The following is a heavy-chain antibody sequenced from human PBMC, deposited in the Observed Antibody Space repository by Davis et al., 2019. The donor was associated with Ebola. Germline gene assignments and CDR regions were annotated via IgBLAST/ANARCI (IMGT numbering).Heavy chain of an antibody. Sequence: SLKISCAASGFTFSSYSMNWVRQAPGKGLEWVAGINWNSAFIVYVDSVKGRFTISRDNAKNSVYLQMNNLRVEDTALYYCAKGGDFPTSSLNHFYNGVDAWGQGTTVTVSS. V-gene: IGHV3-9*01. CDR2: INWNSAFI. J-gene: IGHJ6*02. CDR3: AKGGDFPTSSLNHFYNGVDA. D-gene: IGHD2-2*01. CDR1: GFTFSSYS.